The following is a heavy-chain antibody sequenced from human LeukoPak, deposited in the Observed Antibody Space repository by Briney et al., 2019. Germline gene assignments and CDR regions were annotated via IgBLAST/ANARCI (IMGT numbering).Heavy chain of an antibody. V-gene: IGHV4-31*03. J-gene: IGHJ4*02. CDR3: ARAPPRGSNWYFDY. CDR1: GGSINIGGYY. CDR2: IYYSGST. Sequence: SHTLSLTCTVSGGSINIGGYYWTWIRQLPGKVLEWIGYIYYSGSTAYSPSLKSRVTISIDTSNNQFSLKLSSVTAADTAVYYCARAPPRGSNWYFDYWGQGSLVTVSS. D-gene: IGHD6-13*01.